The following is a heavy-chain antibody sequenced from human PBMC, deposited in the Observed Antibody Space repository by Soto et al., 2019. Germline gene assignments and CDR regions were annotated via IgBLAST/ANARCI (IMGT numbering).Heavy chain of an antibody. J-gene: IGHJ6*01. Sequence: QVQLVQSGAEVKKPGASVKVSCKASGYTFTSYGISWVRQAPGQGLEWMGWISAYNGNTNYAQKLQGRVTMTTDTSTSTAYMELRSLRSDDTAVYYCAIETREDFWSGSYYGMDVWGQGTTVTVSS. V-gene: IGHV1-18*01. CDR1: GYTFTSYG. CDR2: ISAYNGNT. CDR3: AIETREDFWSGSYYGMDV. D-gene: IGHD3-3*01.